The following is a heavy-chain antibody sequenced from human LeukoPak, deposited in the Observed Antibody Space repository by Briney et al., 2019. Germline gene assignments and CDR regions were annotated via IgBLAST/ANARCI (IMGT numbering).Heavy chain of an antibody. V-gene: IGHV4-59*01. CDR1: DDSISSYY. Sequence: SETLSLTCTVSDDSISSYYWSWIRQPAGKGLEWIGYIYYSGSTNYNPSLKSRVTISVDTSKNQFSLKLSSVTAADTAVYYCARTPSFDWPQYDAFDIWGQGTMVTVSS. J-gene: IGHJ3*02. CDR3: ARTPSFDWPQYDAFDI. CDR2: IYYSGST. D-gene: IGHD3-9*01.